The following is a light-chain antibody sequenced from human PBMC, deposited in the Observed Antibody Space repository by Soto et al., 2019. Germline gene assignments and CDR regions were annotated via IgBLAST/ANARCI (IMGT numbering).Light chain of an antibody. J-gene: IGKJ2*03. CDR2: SAS. Sequence: IVLTQSPGTVSLSPGERVTLACRASQSFGSSSRYLAWYQQKPGQAPRLLIYSASSRPTGIPDRFRDRGSGTDIAVTMALLEPEDVAEYYCHQYDTSPYSFGQGPRLEI. CDR1: QSFGSSSRY. CDR3: HQYDTSPYS. V-gene: IGKV3-20*01.